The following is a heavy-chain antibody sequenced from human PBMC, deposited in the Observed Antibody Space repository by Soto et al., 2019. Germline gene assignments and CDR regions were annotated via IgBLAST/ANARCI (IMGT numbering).Heavy chain of an antibody. Sequence: PGESLKISCMGSGYSFTSYWISWVRQMPGKGLEWMGRIDPSDSYTNYSPSFQGHVTISADKSISTAYLQWSSLKASDTAMYYCARRYYDILTGYSKFDYWGQGTLVTVSS. V-gene: IGHV5-10-1*01. CDR1: GYSFTSYW. CDR2: IDPSDSYT. D-gene: IGHD3-9*01. CDR3: ARRYYDILTGYSKFDY. J-gene: IGHJ4*02.